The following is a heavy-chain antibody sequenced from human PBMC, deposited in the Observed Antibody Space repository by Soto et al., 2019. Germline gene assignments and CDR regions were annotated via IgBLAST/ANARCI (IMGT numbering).Heavy chain of an antibody. CDR1: GFTFSDYY. Sequence: GGSLRLSCAASGFTFSDYYMSWIRQAPGKGLEWVSYISSSGSTIYYADSVKGRFTISRDNAKNSLYLQMNSLRAEDTAVYYCARVAGVPAAIIVGYYYYYYMDVWGKGTTVTVSS. J-gene: IGHJ6*03. D-gene: IGHD2-2*01. V-gene: IGHV3-11*01. CDR3: ARVAGVPAAIIVGYYYYYYMDV. CDR2: ISSSGSTI.